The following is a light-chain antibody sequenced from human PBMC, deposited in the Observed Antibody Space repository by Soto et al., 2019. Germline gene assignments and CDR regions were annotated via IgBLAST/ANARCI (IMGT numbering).Light chain of an antibody. CDR2: KAS. J-gene: IGKJ2*01. CDR1: QSISTW. Sequence: DIQMTQSPSTLSASVGDRVTITCRASQSISTWLAWYQQKPGKAPKLLIYKASSLRNGVPSRFSGSGSGTEFTFTIYSLQPDDFASYYCQQYNGYPHTFGQGTKWIS. CDR3: QQYNGYPHT. V-gene: IGKV1-5*03.